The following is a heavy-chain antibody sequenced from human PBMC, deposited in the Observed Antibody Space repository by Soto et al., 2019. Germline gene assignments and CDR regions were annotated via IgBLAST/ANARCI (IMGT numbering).Heavy chain of an antibody. V-gene: IGHV4-59*08. CDR2: IYYSGST. CDR1: GGSISSYY. CDR3: ARAGLEWSYNWFDP. J-gene: IGHJ5*02. D-gene: IGHD3-3*01. Sequence: PSETLSLTCTVSGGSISSYYWSWIRQPPGKGLEWIGYIYYSGSTYYNPSLKSRVTISVDTSKNQFSLKLSSVTAADTAVYYCARAGLEWSYNWFDPWGQGTLVTV.